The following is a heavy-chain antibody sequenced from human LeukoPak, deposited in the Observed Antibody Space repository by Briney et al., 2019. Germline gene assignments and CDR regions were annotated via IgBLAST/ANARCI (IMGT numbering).Heavy chain of an antibody. J-gene: IGHJ4*02. CDR3: AKDPIWFGELPLWGAFDY. CDR1: GFTFSSYG. Sequence: GGSLRLSCAASGFTFSSYGMHWVRQAPGKGLEWVAVISYDGSNKYYADSVKGRFTISRDNSKNTLYLQMNSLRAEDTAVYYCAKDPIWFGELPLWGAFDYWGQGTLVTVSS. V-gene: IGHV3-30*18. D-gene: IGHD3-10*01. CDR2: ISYDGSNK.